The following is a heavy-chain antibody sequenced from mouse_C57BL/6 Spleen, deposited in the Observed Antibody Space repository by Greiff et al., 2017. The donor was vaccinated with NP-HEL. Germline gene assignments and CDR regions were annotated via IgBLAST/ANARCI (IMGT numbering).Heavy chain of an antibody. CDR2: INPSNGGT. CDR1: GYTFTSYW. CDR3: AREGPFFRYFDV. Sequence: QVQLQQPGTELVKPGASVKLSCKASGYTFTSYWMHWVKQRPGQGLVWIGNINPSNGGTNYNEKFKSKATLTVDKSSSTAYMQLSSLTSEDSAVYYCAREGPFFRYFDVWGTGTTVTVSS. V-gene: IGHV1-53*01. J-gene: IGHJ1*03.